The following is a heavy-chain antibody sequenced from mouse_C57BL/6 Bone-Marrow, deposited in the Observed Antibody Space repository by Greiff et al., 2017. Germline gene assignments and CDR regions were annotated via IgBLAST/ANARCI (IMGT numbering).Heavy chain of an antibody. D-gene: IGHD1-1*01. CDR3: ARRGDTVADWYFDV. CDR1: GFTFSDYY. Sequence: EVKLQESGGGLVQPGGSLKLSCAASGFTFSDYYMYWVRQTPEKRLEWVAYISNGGGSTYYPDTVKGRFTISRDNAKNTLYLQMSRLKSEDTAMYYCARRGDTVADWYFDVWGTGTTVTVSS. V-gene: IGHV5-12*01. J-gene: IGHJ1*03. CDR2: ISNGGGST.